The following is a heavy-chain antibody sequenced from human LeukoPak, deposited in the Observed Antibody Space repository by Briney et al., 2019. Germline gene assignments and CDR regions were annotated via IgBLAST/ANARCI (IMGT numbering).Heavy chain of an antibody. D-gene: IGHD2-2*01. J-gene: IGHJ6*03. V-gene: IGHV4-39*01. CDR3: ARSDCSSTSCPHAGYYYYMDV. CDR2: ICYSEST. Sequence: SETLSLSCTVSGGSISSSSYYWGCIRQPPGKGLEWIGSICYSESTYYNPSLKSRVTISVDTSKNQFSLKLSSVTAADTAVYYCARSDCSSTSCPHAGYYYYMDVWGKGTTVTVPS. CDR1: GGSISSSSYY.